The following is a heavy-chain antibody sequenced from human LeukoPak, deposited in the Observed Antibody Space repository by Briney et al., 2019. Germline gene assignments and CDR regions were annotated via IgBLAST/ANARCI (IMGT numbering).Heavy chain of an antibody. CDR3: ARSVYYYDSSGYPSSWFDP. J-gene: IGHJ5*02. CDR1: AGSISSYY. Sequence: SETLSLTCTVSAGSISSYYWSWIRQPPGKGLEWIGYIYYSGSTNYNPSLKSRVTISVDTSKNQFSLKLSSVTAADTAVYYCARSVYYYDSSGYPSSWFDPWGQGTLVTVSS. D-gene: IGHD3-22*01. CDR2: IYYSGST. V-gene: IGHV4-59*01.